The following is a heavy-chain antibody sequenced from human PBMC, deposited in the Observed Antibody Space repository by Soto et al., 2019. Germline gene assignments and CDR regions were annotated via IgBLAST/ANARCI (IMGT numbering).Heavy chain of an antibody. J-gene: IGHJ6*03. CDR3: ARGYCSGGDCYYYYYMDV. CDR2: IRSRGDTI. Sequence: EVQLLESGGGLVQPGGSLRLSCAASGFTFSSYTMTWVRQAPGKGLEWVSGIRSRGDTIYYADSVKGRFTVSRDNSKNHLLFQPDRPRGQDKAVYYCARGYCSGGDCYYYYYMDVWGKGTTVTVSS. D-gene: IGHD2-21*02. V-gene: IGHV3-23*01. CDR1: GFTFSSYT.